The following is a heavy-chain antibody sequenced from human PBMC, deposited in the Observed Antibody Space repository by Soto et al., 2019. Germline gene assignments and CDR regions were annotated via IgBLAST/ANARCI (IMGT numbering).Heavy chain of an antibody. CDR3: ARGGGYDHY. Sequence: EVQLVESGGGLVQPGGSLRLSCAASGFTFSSYSMNWVRQAPGKGLEWVSYISSSSSTIYYADPVKGGFTISRDNAKNSLYLQMKRLRAEDTAVYYCARGGGYDHYWGEGTLVTVSS. D-gene: IGHD2-2*01. CDR1: GFTFSSYS. V-gene: IGHV3-48*01. CDR2: ISSSSSTI. J-gene: IGHJ4*02.